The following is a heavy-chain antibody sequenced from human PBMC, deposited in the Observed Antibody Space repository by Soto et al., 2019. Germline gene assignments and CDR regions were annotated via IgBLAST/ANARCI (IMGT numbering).Heavy chain of an antibody. J-gene: IGHJ4*02. Sequence: QVQLQESGPGLVKPSETLSLTCTVSGGSISSYYWSWIRQPPGKGLEWIGYIYYSGSTNYNPSLKSRVTIAVDTSKNQFSLKLSSVTAADTAVYYCARYSGYSSSWHVIDYWGQGTLVTVSS. V-gene: IGHV4-59*08. CDR2: IYYSGST. CDR1: GGSISSYY. CDR3: ARYSGYSSSWHVIDY. D-gene: IGHD6-13*01.